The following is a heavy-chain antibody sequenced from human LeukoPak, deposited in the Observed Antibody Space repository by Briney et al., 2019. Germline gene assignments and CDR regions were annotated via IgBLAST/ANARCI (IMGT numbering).Heavy chain of an antibody. CDR1: GFTFSSYS. CDR2: ISSSSSYI. J-gene: IGHJ4*02. CDR3: ARGARLGELSLYYFDY. Sequence: TGGSLRLSCAASGFTFSSYSMNWVRQAPGRGLEWVSSISSSSSYIYYADSVEGRFTISRDNAKNSLYLQMNSLRAEDTAVYYCARGARLGELSLYYFDYWGQGTLVTVFS. D-gene: IGHD3-16*02. V-gene: IGHV3-21*01.